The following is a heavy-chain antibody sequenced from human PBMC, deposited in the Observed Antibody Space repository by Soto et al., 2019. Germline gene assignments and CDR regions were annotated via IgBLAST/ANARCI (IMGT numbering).Heavy chain of an antibody. V-gene: IGHV3-33*01. CDR1: GFTFSNFG. J-gene: IGHJ6*02. CDR2: IYYDGGNK. D-gene: IGHD3-10*01. Sequence: QVQLVESGGGVVQPGKSLRLSCVASGFTFSNFGMHWVRQAPGKGLEWVALIYYDGGNKYYADSVKGRFTISRDNSENTLHLQVTSVRAGDTAVYCCARPSYGSPFYYGMDVWGQGTTVTVSS. CDR3: ARPSYGSPFYYGMDV.